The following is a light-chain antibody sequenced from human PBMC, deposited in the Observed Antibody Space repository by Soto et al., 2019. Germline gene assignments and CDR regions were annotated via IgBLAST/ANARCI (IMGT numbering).Light chain of an antibody. CDR1: SNDVGGYNY. V-gene: IGLV2-8*01. J-gene: IGLJ2*01. Sequence: ALTQPPSASGSPGQSVTISCTGTSNDVGGYNYVSWYQQHPGKAPKLMIYEVSKRPSGVPDRFSGSKSGNTASLTVSGLQAEDEADYYCSSYAGRNNLVFGGGTKLTVL. CDR3: SSYAGRNNLV. CDR2: EVS.